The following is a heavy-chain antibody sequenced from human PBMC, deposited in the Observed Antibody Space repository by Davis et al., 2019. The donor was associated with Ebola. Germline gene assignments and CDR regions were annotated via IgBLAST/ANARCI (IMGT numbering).Heavy chain of an antibody. V-gene: IGHV4-39*01. CDR1: GGSISSSGYN. D-gene: IGHD3-22*01. CDR3: ARRYADSSGYYFGY. J-gene: IGHJ4*02. CDR2: IYYTGST. Sequence: SETLSLTCSVSGGSISSSGYNWGWVRQPPGKGLEWLGSIYYTGSTYYNPSLKSRVTISVDTSKNQFSLKLSSVTAADTAVYYCARRYADSSGYYFGYWGQGTLVTVSS.